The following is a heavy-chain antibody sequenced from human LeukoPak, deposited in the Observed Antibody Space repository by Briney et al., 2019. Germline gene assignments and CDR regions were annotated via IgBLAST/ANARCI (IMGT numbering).Heavy chain of an antibody. D-gene: IGHD2-2*01. Sequence: GGSLRLSCAASGFTFSSYAMHWVRQAPGKGLEWVAVISYDGSNKYYADSVKGRFTISRDNSKNTLYLQMNSLRAEDTAVYYCAGGPYIVVVPADWYYYGMDVWGQGTTVTVPS. V-gene: IGHV3-30-3*01. CDR3: AGGPYIVVVPADWYYYGMDV. CDR1: GFTFSSYA. J-gene: IGHJ6*02. CDR2: ISYDGSNK.